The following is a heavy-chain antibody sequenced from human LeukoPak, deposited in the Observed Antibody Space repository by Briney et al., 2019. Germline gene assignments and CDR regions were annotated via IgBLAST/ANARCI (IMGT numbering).Heavy chain of an antibody. CDR2: ISGSGGRS. D-gene: IGHD3/OR15-3a*01. J-gene: IGHJ4*02. V-gene: IGHV3-23*01. CDR3: ARDGRD. Sequence: GGTLRLPCAPSGLPFNSYGMSWVRQAPGKGLELVSAISGSGGRSYYADSVKGRFTISRDNSKNTLYLQMNSLRAEDTAVYYCARDGRDWGQGTLVTVSS. CDR1: GLPFNSYG.